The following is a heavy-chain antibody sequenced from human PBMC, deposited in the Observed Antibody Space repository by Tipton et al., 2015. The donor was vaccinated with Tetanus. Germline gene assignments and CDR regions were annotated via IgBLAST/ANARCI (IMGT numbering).Heavy chain of an antibody. CDR3: ARDFRERSGAYYSYYYTMDV. CDR2: VYSSGST. J-gene: IGHJ6*02. V-gene: IGHV4-4*07. CDR1: GGFLNTFY. Sequence: LRLSCTVSGGFLNTFYWNWIRQPAGKGLEWIGRVYSSGSTNYNPSLKSRVTMSIDASKNQFSLELTSVTAADTAVYYCARDFRERSGAYYSYYYTMDVWGQGTTVTVSS. D-gene: IGHD1-26*01.